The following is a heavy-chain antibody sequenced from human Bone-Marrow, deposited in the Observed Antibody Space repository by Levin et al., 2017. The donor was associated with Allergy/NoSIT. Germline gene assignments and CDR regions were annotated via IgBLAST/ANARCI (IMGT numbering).Heavy chain of an antibody. Sequence: ASVKVSCKAAGYTLSGYYMYWLRQAPGQGLEWMGRINPNTGDTKYAQKFQGRVTMTRDTSISTTYMELSGLTSDDTAVYYCARDGDYGGSSGAFYFVYWGQGTLVTVSS. CDR2: INPNTGDT. D-gene: IGHD4-23*01. CDR3: ARDGDYGGSSGAFYFVY. CDR1: GYTLSGYY. J-gene: IGHJ4*02. V-gene: IGHV1-2*06.